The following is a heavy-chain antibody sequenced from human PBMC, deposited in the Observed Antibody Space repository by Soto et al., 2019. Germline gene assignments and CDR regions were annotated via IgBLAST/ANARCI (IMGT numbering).Heavy chain of an antibody. J-gene: IGHJ6*03. CDR1: GFTFSSYW. D-gene: IGHD6-19*01. Sequence: EVQLVESGGGLVQPGGSLRLSCAASGFTFSSYWMSWVRQASGKGLEWVANIKQDGSEKYYVDSVKGRFTISRDNAKNSLYLQMNSVRAEDTAVYYCARSRDSSGWEGYYYYYMDVWGKGTTVTVSS. V-gene: IGHV3-7*01. CDR2: IKQDGSEK. CDR3: ARSRDSSGWEGYYYYYMDV.